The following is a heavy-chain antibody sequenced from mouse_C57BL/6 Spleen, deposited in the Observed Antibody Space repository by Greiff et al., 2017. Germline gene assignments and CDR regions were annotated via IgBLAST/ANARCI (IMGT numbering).Heavy chain of an antibody. D-gene: IGHD3-2*02. CDR1: GYTFTSYW. CDR3: GRRGSSGYLAY. Sequence: QVQLQQPGAELVKPGASVKLSCKASGYTFTSYWMQWVKQRPGQGLEWIGEIDPSDSYTNYNQKFKGKATLTVDTSSSTAYMQLSSLTSEDSAVYYCGRRGSSGYLAYWGQGTLVTVSA. V-gene: IGHV1-50*01. CDR2: IDPSDSYT. J-gene: IGHJ3*01.